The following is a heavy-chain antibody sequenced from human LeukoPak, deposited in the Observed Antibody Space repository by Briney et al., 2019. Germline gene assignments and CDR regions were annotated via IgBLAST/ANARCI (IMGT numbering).Heavy chain of an antibody. Sequence: GGSLRLSCAASGFTFSSYWMSWVRQAPGKGLEWVANIKQDGSEKYYVDSVKGRFTVSRDNAKNSLYLQMNSLGAEDTAVYYCARGNWNLNWFDPWGQGTLVTVSS. D-gene: IGHD1-1*01. CDR1: GFTFSSYW. J-gene: IGHJ5*02. CDR2: IKQDGSEK. V-gene: IGHV3-7*05. CDR3: ARGNWNLNWFDP.